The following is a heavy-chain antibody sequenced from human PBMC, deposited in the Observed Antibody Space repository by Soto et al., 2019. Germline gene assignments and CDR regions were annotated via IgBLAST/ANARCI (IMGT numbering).Heavy chain of an antibody. CDR1: GDTFKNCV. CDR2: IIPLFGTT. D-gene: IGHD3-10*01. Sequence: QVQVVQSGVEVRRPGSPVKVSCKASGDTFKNCVISWVRQAPGQGLEWMGGIIPLFGTTDFAQRFQGRLTITTDESTTTAYMELSRLRSEDTATYSCAAELGFGKLSVVWGQGTTVIVSS. CDR3: AAELGFGKLSVV. J-gene: IGHJ6*02. V-gene: IGHV1-69*01.